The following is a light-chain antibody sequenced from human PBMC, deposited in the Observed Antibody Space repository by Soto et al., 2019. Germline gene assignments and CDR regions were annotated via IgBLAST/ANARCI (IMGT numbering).Light chain of an antibody. CDR2: GAS. Sequence: RATLSCRAGQSVRRDYLGWYQHTPGQAPRLLIYGASTRATGIPARFSGSGSGTEFTLTIIFLQSEDCAVYYSQDYGILPHPSGQG. CDR3: QDYGILPHP. CDR1: QSVRRDY. J-gene: IGKJ1*01. V-gene: IGKV3-15*01.